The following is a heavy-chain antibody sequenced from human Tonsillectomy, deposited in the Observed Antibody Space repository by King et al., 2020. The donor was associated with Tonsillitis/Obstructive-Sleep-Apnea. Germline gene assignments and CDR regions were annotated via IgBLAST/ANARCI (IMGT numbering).Heavy chain of an antibody. J-gene: IGHJ4*02. CDR2: IYWDDDK. CDR1: GFSLSTSGVG. Sequence: TLKESGPTLVKPTQTLTLTCTFSGFSLSTSGVGVGWIRQPPGKALEWLALIYWDDDKRYSPSLKSRLTITKDTSKHQVVLTMTNMDPVDTATYYCAHTSDTIPAVGYWGQGILVTVSS. CDR3: AHTSDTIPAVGY. V-gene: IGHV2-5*02. D-gene: IGHD6-13*01.